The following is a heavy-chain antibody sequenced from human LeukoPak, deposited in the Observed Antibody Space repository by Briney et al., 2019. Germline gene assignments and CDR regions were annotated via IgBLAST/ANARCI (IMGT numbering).Heavy chain of an antibody. CDR3: ARAPQNIVVVTAAPPDY. Sequence: GGSLRLSCEASGFTFSSYAMHWVRQAPGKGLEWVEVISYDGSNKYYADSVKGRFTISRDNSKNTLYLQMNSLRAEDTAVYYCARAPQNIVVVTAAPPDYWGQGTLVTVSS. V-gene: IGHV3-30*04. J-gene: IGHJ4*02. CDR1: GFTFSSYA. D-gene: IGHD2-21*02. CDR2: ISYDGSNK.